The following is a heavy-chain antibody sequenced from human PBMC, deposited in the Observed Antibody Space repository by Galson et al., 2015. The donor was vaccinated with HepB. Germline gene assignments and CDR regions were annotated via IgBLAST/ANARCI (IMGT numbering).Heavy chain of an antibody. D-gene: IGHD5-24*01. CDR2: ISYDGSSK. V-gene: IGHV3-30*04. CDR3: ARDKTTALDGHFHY. J-gene: IGHJ4*02. Sequence: SLRLSCAASGFTFSDYPVHWVRQAPGKGLEWVAVISYDGSSKYYADSVKGRFTISRDNSKGSIYVQMNSLRVEDTALYYCARDKTTALDGHFHYWGQGTLVTVSS. CDR1: GFTFSDYP.